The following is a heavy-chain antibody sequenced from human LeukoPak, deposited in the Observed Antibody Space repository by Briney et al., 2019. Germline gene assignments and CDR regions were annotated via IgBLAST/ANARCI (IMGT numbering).Heavy chain of an antibody. Sequence: GGSLRLSCGASGFTFSNSWMHWVRQVPGKGLVWVARSNSDGSITNYADSVKGRFTISRDNAKNTPYLQMNSLRDEDTAVYYCARAGNYYFEYWGKGTLVTVS. CDR3: ARAGNYYFEY. V-gene: IGHV3-74*01. CDR1: GFTFSNSW. CDR2: SNSDGSIT. D-gene: IGHD1-7*01. J-gene: IGHJ4*02.